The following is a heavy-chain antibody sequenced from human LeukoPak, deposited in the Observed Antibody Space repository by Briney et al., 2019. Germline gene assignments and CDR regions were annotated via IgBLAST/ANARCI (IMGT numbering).Heavy chain of an antibody. J-gene: IGHJ5*02. CDR2: INPNSGGT. D-gene: IGHD3-9*01. CDR3: ARVSPTYYDILTGLFDP. V-gene: IGHV1-2*02. CDR1: GYTFSGYY. Sequence: ASVKVSCKASGYTFSGYYMHWVRQAPGQGLEWMGWINPNSGGTNFAQKFQGRVTLTRDTSISSAYMELSRLRSDDTAVYYCARVSPTYYDILTGLFDPWGQGTLVTVSS.